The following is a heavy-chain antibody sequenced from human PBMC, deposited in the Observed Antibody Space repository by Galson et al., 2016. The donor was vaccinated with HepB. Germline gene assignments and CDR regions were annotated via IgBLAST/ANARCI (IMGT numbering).Heavy chain of an antibody. CDR2: ISYDGTNK. J-gene: IGHJ4*02. CDR3: AKNRDREWELLSPFDY. Sequence: SLRLSCAASGFTFSNYAMHWVRQAPGKGLEWVAVISYDGTNKHYADSVKGRFTISRDNSKNTLFLQMNSLRAEDTAVYYCAKNRDREWELLSPFDYWGQGTLVTVSS. CDR1: GFTFSNYA. D-gene: IGHD1-26*01. V-gene: IGHV3-30-3*02.